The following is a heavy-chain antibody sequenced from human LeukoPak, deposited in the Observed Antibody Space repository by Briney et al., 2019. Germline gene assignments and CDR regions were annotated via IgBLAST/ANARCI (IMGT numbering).Heavy chain of an antibody. V-gene: IGHV3-33*01. CDR3: AREDSSGWYTAY. CDR1: GFTFSSHG. D-gene: IGHD6-19*01. J-gene: IGHJ4*02. CDR2: IRYDGSKK. Sequence: GGSLRLSCAASGFTFSSHGMHWVRQAPGKGLEWVATIRYDGSKKWYAESVRGRFTISRDDSKNTLFLQMNNLRVEDTAVYCCAREDSSGWYTAYWGQGTLVTVSS.